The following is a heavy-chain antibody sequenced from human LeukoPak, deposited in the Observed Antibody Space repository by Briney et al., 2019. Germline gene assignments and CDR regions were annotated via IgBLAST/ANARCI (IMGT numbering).Heavy chain of an antibody. CDR1: GFTFDDYA. CDR2: ISWNSGSI. D-gene: IGHD3-22*01. Sequence: GGSLRLSCAASGFTFDDYAMHWVRQAPGKGLEWGSGISWNSGSIGYADSVKGRFTISRDNAENSLYLQMNSLRAEDTALYYCAKDISDSSGYPVYYMDVWGKGTTVTISS. CDR3: AKDISDSSGYPVYYMDV. V-gene: IGHV3-9*01. J-gene: IGHJ6*03.